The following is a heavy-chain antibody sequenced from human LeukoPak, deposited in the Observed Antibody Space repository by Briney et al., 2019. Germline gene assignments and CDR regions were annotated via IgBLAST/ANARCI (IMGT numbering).Heavy chain of an antibody. CDR3: AKDFQMVRGVVNWFDP. CDR2: ISWNSGSI. Sequence: GRSLRLSCAASGFTFDDYAMHWVRQAPGKGLEWVPGISWNSGSIGYADSVKGRFTISRDNSKNTLYLQMNSLRAEDTAVYYCAKDFQMVRGVVNWFDPWGQGTLVTVSS. CDR1: GFTFDDYA. V-gene: IGHV3-9*01. D-gene: IGHD3-10*01. J-gene: IGHJ5*02.